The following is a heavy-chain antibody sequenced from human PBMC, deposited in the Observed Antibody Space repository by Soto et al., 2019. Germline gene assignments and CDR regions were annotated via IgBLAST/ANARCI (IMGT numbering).Heavy chain of an antibody. CDR2: INHSGST. Sequence: SETLSLTCAVYGGSFSGYYWSWIRQPPGKGLEWIGEINHSGSTNYNPSLKSRVTISVDTSKNQFSLKLSSVTAADTAVYYCARRGYPNRRYDYWGQGTLVTVSS. J-gene: IGHJ4*02. V-gene: IGHV4-34*01. CDR3: ARRGYPNRRYDY. CDR1: GGSFSGYY. D-gene: IGHD3-16*02.